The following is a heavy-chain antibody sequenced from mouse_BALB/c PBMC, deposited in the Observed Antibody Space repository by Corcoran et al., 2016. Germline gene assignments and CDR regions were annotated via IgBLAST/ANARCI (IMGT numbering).Heavy chain of an antibody. J-gene: IGHJ2*01. D-gene: IGHD3-2*01. CDR3: ARDSSEYYCDY. CDR2: INTHSGVP. CDR1: GYTFTTAG. Sequence: QIQLVQSGPELKKPGETVRISCKASGYTFTTAGMQWVQKMPGKGLKWIGWINTHSGVPKYAEDFKGRFAFSLETSASTAYLQISNLKNEDTATYFCARDSSEYYCDYWGQGTTLTVSS. V-gene: IGHV9-4*02.